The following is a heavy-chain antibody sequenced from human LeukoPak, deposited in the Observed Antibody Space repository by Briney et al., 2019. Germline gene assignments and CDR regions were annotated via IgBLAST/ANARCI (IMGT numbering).Heavy chain of an antibody. D-gene: IGHD3-3*01. CDR2: ISGSGGST. V-gene: IGHV3-23*01. Sequence: GGSLRLSCAASGFTFSSYAMSWVRQAPGKGPEWVSAISGSGGSTYYADSVKGRFTISRDNSKNTLYLQMNSLRAEDTAVYYCAKVEGYDFWSGCIWRNWGRGTLVTVSS. CDR3: AKVEGYDFWSGCIWRN. J-gene: IGHJ4*02. CDR1: GFTFSSYA.